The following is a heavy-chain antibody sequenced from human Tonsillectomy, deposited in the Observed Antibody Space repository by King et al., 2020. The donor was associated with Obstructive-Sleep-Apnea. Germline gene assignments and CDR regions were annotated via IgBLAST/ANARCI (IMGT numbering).Heavy chain of an antibody. V-gene: IGHV3-30-3*01. Sequence: VQLVESGGGVVQPGRSLRLSCAASGFTFSSYAMHWVRQAPGKGLEWVAVISFDGGNKIYADSVKGRFSISRDNSKKTLYVQMSSLRAEDTAVYYCARSRRPTTVRTVITDDALDIWGQGTMVTVSS. J-gene: IGHJ3*02. D-gene: IGHD3-10*01. CDR2: ISFDGGNK. CDR1: GFTFSSYA. CDR3: ARSRRPTTVRTVITDDALDI.